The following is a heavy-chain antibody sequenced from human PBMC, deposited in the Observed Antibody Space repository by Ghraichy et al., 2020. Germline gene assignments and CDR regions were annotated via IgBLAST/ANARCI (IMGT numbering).Heavy chain of an antibody. D-gene: IGHD4-23*01. V-gene: IGHV3-30-3*01. CDR1: GFTFSSYA. CDR3: AREPGTVITHYYYYGMDV. Sequence: GESLNISCAASGFTFSSYAMHWVRQAPGKGLEWVAVISFDGSDKFYADSVKGRFTISRDNSKNTLYLQVNSLRAEDTAVYYCAREPGTVITHYYYYGMDVWGQGTTVTVSS. CDR2: ISFDGSDK. J-gene: IGHJ6*02.